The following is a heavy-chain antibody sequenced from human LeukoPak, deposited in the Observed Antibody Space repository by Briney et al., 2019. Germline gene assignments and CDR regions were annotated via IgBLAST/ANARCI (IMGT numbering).Heavy chain of an antibody. J-gene: IGHJ4*02. CDR3: AKDLGYYDSSGYYFDY. D-gene: IGHD3-22*01. V-gene: IGHV3-23*01. Sequence: GGSLRLSCAASGFTFSSYAMSWVRQAPGKGLEWVSAISGSGGSTYYADSVKGRFTISRDNSKNTLYLQMNSLRAEDTAVYYCAKDLGYYDSSGYYFDYWGQGTLVTVSS. CDR2: ISGSGGST. CDR1: GFTFSSYA.